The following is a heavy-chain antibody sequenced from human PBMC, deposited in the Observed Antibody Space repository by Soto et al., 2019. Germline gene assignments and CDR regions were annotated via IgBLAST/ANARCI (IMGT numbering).Heavy chain of an antibody. CDR3: ARSVIQLVYFDL. J-gene: IGHJ2*01. V-gene: IGHV4-31*03. CDR1: GGSISSGGYY. CDR2: IYYSGST. D-gene: IGHD1-1*01. Sequence: QVQLQESGPGLVKPSQTLSLTCTVSGGSISSGGYYWSWIRQHPGKGLEWIGYIYYSGSTYYNPSLKRRXXIXAXXSKNQFSLKLSSVTVADTAVYYCARSVIQLVYFDLWGRGTLVTVSS.